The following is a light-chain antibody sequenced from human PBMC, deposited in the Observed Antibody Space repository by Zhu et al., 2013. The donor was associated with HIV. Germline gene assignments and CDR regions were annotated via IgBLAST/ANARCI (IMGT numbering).Light chain of an antibody. J-gene: IGLJ2*01. CDR1: SLRTYY. Sequence: SSELTQDPAVSVALGQTVRITCQGDSLRTYYASWYQQKPGQAPIRVIYGKNNRPSGIPDRFSGSSSGNTASLTITGAQAEDEADYYCSSWDSSSNHVVFGGGTKLTVL. V-gene: IGLV3-19*02. CDR2: GKN. CDR3: SSWDSSSNHVV.